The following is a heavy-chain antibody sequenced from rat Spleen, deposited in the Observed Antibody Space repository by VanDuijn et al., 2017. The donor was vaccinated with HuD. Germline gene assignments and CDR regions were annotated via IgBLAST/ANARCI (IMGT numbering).Heavy chain of an antibody. CDR1: GFTFNNYW. D-gene: IGHD1-1*01. CDR3: ARSDGVHYYLPFAD. CDR2: ISTGGGYT. V-gene: IGHV5S13*01. Sequence: EVQLVESGGGLVQPGRSLKLSCVASGFTFNNYWMTWIRQAPTKDLQWVTSISTGGGYTYYRDSVKGRFTISRDNAKNTLYLQMDSLRSEDTATYYCARSDGVHYYLPFADWGQGTLVTASS. J-gene: IGHJ3*01.